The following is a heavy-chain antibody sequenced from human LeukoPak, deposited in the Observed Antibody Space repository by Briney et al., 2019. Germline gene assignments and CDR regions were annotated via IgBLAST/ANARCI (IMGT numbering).Heavy chain of an antibody. J-gene: IGHJ4*02. V-gene: IGHV3-7*01. Sequence: GGSLRLPCEASGFTFGNFGMTWVRQAPGKGLEWVANINQGGSDKYYVDSVKGRFTISRDNANNLLYLQMNSLRGEDTAVYYCTRDRSRAEDGWGQGTLVTVSS. D-gene: IGHD1-14*01. CDR3: TRDRSRAEDG. CDR1: GFTFGNFG. CDR2: INQGGSDK.